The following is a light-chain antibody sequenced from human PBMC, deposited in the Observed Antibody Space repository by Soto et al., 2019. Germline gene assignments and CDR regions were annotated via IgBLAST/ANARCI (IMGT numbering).Light chain of an antibody. V-gene: IGLV2-23*01. CDR3: CSYAGSSLI. CDR2: EGN. J-gene: IGLJ2*01. CDR1: ISDVGSYDL. Sequence: QSVLTQPASVSGSPGQSITISCTGTISDVGSYDLVSWFQQHPGKVPRVIIYEGNKRPSGVSNRFSGSKSANTAALTISGLQAEDEADYYCCSYAGSSLIFGGGTKLTVL.